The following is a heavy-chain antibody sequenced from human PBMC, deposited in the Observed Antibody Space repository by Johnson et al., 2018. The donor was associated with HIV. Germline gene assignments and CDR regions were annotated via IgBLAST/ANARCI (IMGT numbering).Heavy chain of an antibody. D-gene: IGHD3-22*01. CDR3: AASVYYYDSSGYFAFDI. CDR2: IYSGGST. V-gene: IGHV3-66*01. J-gene: IGHJ3*02. Sequence: VQLVESGGGLVQPGGSLRLSCAASGFTVSSNYMSWVRQAPGKGLEWVSVIYSGGSTYYADSVKGRFTISRDNSKNTLYLQMNSLRAEDTAVYYCAASVYYYDSSGYFAFDIRGQGTMVTVSS. CDR1: GFTVSSNY.